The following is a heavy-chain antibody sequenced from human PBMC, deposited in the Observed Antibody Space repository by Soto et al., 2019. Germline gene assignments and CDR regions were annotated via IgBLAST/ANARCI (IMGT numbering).Heavy chain of an antibody. D-gene: IGHD6-19*01. V-gene: IGHV3-30-3*01. CDR1: GFTFSSYA. CDR3: ARVHGFIAVAGTQAPLYYYYGMDV. Sequence: GSLRLSCAASGFTFSSYAMHWVRQAPGKGLEWVAVISYDGSNKYYADSVKGRFTISRDNSKNTLYLQMNSLRAEDTAVYYCARVHGFIAVAGTQAPLYYYYGMDVWGQGTTVTVSS. J-gene: IGHJ6*02. CDR2: ISYDGSNK.